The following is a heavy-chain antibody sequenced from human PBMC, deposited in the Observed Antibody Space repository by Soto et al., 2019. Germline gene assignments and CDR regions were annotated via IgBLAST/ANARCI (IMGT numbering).Heavy chain of an antibody. CDR3: AIRYSSSSKYFHH. J-gene: IGHJ1*01. CDR1: GGSFSDYY. CDR2: ISHSGST. D-gene: IGHD6-13*01. V-gene: IGHV4-34*01. Sequence: QVQLQQWGAGLLKPSETLSLTCGVYGGSFSDYYWSWIRQPPGKGLEWIGEISHSGSTNYNPSLKSRITISVDTSKNPSSLKLSSVTAADTAVYYCAIRYSSSSKYFHHWGQGTLVTVSS.